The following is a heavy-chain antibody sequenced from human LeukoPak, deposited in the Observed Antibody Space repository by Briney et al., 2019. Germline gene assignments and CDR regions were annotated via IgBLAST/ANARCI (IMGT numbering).Heavy chain of an antibody. CDR3: ARTSSSWFVTSRALDY. CDR2: ISAYNGNT. J-gene: IGHJ4*02. V-gene: IGHV1-18*01. Sequence: GASVKVSCKASGYTFTSYGISWVRQAPGQGLEWMGWISAYNGNTNYAQKLQGRVTMTTDTSTSTAYMELRSLRSDDTAVYYCARTSSSWFVTSRALDYWGQGTLVTVSS. D-gene: IGHD6-13*01. CDR1: GYTFTSYG.